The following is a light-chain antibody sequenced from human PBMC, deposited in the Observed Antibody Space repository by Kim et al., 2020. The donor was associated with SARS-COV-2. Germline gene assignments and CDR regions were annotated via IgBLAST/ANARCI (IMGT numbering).Light chain of an antibody. J-gene: IGKJ3*01. CDR2: AAS. CDR1: QGITNS. V-gene: IGKV1-9*01. CDR3: QQVNSYPRT. Sequence: ASVGARLTITCRASQGITNSLVWYQQRPGKAPKLLIYAASTLQSGVPSRFSGSGSGTEFTLTISSLQPEDFATYFCQQVNSYPRTFGPGTKVDIK.